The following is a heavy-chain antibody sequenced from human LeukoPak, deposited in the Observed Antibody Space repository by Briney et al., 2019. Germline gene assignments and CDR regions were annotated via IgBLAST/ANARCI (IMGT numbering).Heavy chain of an antibody. CDR2: INHSGRT. CDR1: GGSFSGYH. D-gene: IGHD3/OR15-3a*01. Sequence: SETLSXTCAVYGGSFSGYHWSWVRQPPGKGVEWIGEINHSGRTNYNTSLRSRGTISVETTKKQFSLRRRSVDAAGTAVFYVAGXSSRRRDWLLLYYFDYWGQGTLVTVSS. J-gene: IGHJ4*02. CDR3: AGXSSRRRDWLLLYYFDY. V-gene: IGHV4-34*01.